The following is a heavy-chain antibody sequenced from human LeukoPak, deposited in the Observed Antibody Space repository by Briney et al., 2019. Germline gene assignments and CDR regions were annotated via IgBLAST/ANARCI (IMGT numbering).Heavy chain of an antibody. CDR1: GGSFSGYY. CDR3: SIAAAVPFDY. Sequence: SETLSLTCAVYGGSFSGYYWSWIRQPPGKGLEWIGEINHSGSTNYNPSLKSRVTISVDKSKNQFSLKLSSVTAADTAVYYCSIAAAVPFDYWGQGTLVTVSS. J-gene: IGHJ4*02. CDR2: INHSGST. D-gene: IGHD6-13*01. V-gene: IGHV4-34*03.